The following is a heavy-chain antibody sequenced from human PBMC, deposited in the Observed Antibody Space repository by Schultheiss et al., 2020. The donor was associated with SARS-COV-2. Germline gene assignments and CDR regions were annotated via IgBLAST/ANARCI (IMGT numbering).Heavy chain of an antibody. CDR3: AREWTAAPFDY. CDR1: GGSFSGYY. CDR2: INHSGST. V-gene: IGHV4-34*01. D-gene: IGHD2-2*01. Sequence: SQTLSLTCAVYGGSFSGYYWSWIRQPPGKGLEWIGEINHSGSTNYNPSLKSRVTISVDTSKNQFSLKLNSVTAADTAVYYCAREWTAAPFDYWGQGTLVTVSS. J-gene: IGHJ4*02.